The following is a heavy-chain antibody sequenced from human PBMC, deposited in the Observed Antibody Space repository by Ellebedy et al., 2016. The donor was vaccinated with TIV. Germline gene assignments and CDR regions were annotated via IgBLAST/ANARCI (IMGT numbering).Heavy chain of an antibody. V-gene: IGHV1-8*01. J-gene: IGHJ5*02. CDR2: MNPSSGNT. CDR3: ARDRRVTGTKSP. CDR1: GYTFTSYD. Sequence: AASVKVSCKASGYTFTSYDINWVRQASGQGLEWMGWMNPSSGNTGYAQKFQGRVTMTRNTSITTAYMELSSLRSEDTAVYYWARDRRVTGTKSPWGQGTLVTVSS. D-gene: IGHD1-7*01.